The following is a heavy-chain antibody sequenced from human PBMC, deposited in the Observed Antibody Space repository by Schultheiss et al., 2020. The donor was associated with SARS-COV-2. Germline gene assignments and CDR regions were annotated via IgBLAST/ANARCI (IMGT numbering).Heavy chain of an antibody. J-gene: IGHJ4*02. V-gene: IGHV4-34*01. CDR1: GGSISSYY. Sequence: GSLRLSCTVSGGSISSYYWSWIRQPPGKGLEWIGEINHSGSTNYNPSLKSRVTISVDTSKNRFSLKLSSVTAADTAVYYCACSGTTGTTFDYWGQGTLVTV. D-gene: IGHD1-1*01. CDR2: INHSGST. CDR3: ACSGTTGTTFDY.